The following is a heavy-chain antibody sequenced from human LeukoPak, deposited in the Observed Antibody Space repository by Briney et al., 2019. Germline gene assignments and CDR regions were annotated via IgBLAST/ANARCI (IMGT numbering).Heavy chain of an antibody. V-gene: IGHV3-74*01. Sequence: GGSLRLSCAASGFTFSSYWMHWVRQVPGKGLVWVSRISGDGTARNYADSVKGRFTISRDDAKNTVDLQMNSLRGEDTAVYYCVRGRGSYGWFDPWGQGTLVTVSS. D-gene: IGHD3-10*01. CDR1: GFTFSSYW. CDR3: VRGRGSYGWFDP. J-gene: IGHJ5*02. CDR2: ISGDGTAR.